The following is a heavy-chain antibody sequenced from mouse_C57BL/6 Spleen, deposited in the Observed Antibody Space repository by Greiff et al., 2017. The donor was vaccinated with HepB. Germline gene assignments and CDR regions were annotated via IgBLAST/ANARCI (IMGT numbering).Heavy chain of an antibody. Sequence: QVQLQQSGPGLVQPSQSLSITCTVSGFSLTSYGVHWVRQSPGKGLEWLGVIWRGGSTDYNAAFMSRLSITKDNSKSQVFFKMNSLQADDTAIYYCAKNYYDYEGAMDYWGQGTSVTVSS. CDR2: IWRGGST. CDR1: GFSLTSYG. CDR3: AKNYYDYEGAMDY. V-gene: IGHV2-5*01. J-gene: IGHJ4*01. D-gene: IGHD2-4*01.